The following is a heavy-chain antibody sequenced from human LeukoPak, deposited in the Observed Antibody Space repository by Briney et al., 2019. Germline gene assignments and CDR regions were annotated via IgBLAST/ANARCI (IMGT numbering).Heavy chain of an antibody. CDR3: AKDPAPNYDSSGYFDY. CDR2: ISWNSGSI. D-gene: IGHD3-22*01. V-gene: IGHV3-9*01. CDR1: GFTFSSYS. Sequence: GGSLRLSCAASGFTFSSYSMNWVRQAPGKGLEWVSGISWNSGSIGYADSVKGRFTISRDNAKNSLYLQMNSLRAEDTALYYCAKDPAPNYDSSGYFDYWGQGTLVTVSS. J-gene: IGHJ4*02.